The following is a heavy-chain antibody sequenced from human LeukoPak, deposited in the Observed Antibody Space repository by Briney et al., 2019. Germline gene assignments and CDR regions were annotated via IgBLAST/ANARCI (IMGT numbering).Heavy chain of an antibody. J-gene: IGHJ3*02. CDR2: INPNSGGT. CDR1: GYTFTGYY. V-gene: IGHV1-2*02. CDR3: ASTNWISDAFDI. Sequence: VASVKVSCKASGYTFTGYYIHWVRQAPGQGLEWMGWINPNSGGTNYAQIFQGRVTMTRDTSISTAYMELSRLRSDDTAVYYCASTNWISDAFDIWGQGTMVTVSS. D-gene: IGHD1-1*01.